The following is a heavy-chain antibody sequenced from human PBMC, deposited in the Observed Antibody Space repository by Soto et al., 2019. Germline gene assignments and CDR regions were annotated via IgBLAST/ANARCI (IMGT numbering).Heavy chain of an antibody. V-gene: IGHV1-8*01. J-gene: IGHJ5*01. CDR1: GYTFASYD. CDR2: MNPNRNNT. Sequence: QVQLVQSGAEVKTPGASVKVSCKASGYTFASYDINWVRHAPGQGLEWMGWMNPNRNNTGYAQKFQGRLTMTRDIALSIAHMELSSLRNEDTAVYYCARSDGYHFNWLDSWGQGTLVTVSA. D-gene: IGHD2-21*01. CDR3: ARSDGYHFNWLDS.